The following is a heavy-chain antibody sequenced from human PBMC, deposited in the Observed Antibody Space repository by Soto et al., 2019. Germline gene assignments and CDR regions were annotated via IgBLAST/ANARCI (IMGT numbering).Heavy chain of an antibody. CDR2: VYYSGST. CDR3: ARQSEYYYASGRAAPLYGMDV. Sequence: SETRSLTCTVSGGSISSISSYWGWIRQPPGKGLEWIGNVYYSGSTYSNPSLKSRLTISADTSKNQFSLKLSSVTAADTAVYFCARQSEYYYASGRAAPLYGMDVWGQGTTVTVS. D-gene: IGHD3-10*01. CDR1: GGSISSISSY. J-gene: IGHJ6*02. V-gene: IGHV4-39*01.